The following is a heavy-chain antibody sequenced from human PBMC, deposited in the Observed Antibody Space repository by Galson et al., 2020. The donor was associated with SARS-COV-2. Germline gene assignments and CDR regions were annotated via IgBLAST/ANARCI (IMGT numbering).Heavy chain of an antibody. V-gene: IGHV3-23*01. CDR2: MSGSGGDI. CDR3: ASIAYYDFWTGTQNFYYFNY. J-gene: IGHJ4*02. D-gene: IGHD3-3*01. Sequence: GGSLRLSCVASGFIFRSSAMGWVRQVPGQGLAWVSGMSGSGGDIHYADSLKGRFTISRDNSKNTLYLQMNSLRVEDTAIYYCASIAYYDFWTGTQNFYYFNYWGQGIPVTVSS. CDR1: GFIFRSSA.